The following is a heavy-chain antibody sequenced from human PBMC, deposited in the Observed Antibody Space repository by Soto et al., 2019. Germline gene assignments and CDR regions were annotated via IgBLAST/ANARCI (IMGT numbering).Heavy chain of an antibody. D-gene: IGHD3-9*01. CDR1: GGTFSSYA. Sequence: ASVKVSCKASGGTFSSYAISWVRQAPGQGLEWMGGIIPIFGTANHAQKFQGRVTITADKSTSTAYMELSSLRSEDTAVYYCARVLQPYTYYDILTGHPEPYYSMDVWGQGTTVTVYS. V-gene: IGHV1-69*06. CDR2: IIPIFGTA. CDR3: ARVLQPYTYYDILTGHPEPYYSMDV. J-gene: IGHJ6*02.